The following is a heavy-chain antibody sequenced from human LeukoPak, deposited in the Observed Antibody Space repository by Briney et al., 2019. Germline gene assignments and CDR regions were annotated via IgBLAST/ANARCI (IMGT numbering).Heavy chain of an antibody. CDR2: INPKSGYT. CDR3: AREKMVGAPKLLDY. J-gene: IGHJ4*02. CDR1: GYTFTDYY. Sequence: ASVKVSCKASGYTFTDYYMHWVRQAPGQGLEWVGWINPKSGYTNYAQRFQGRVTMTRDTSISTAHMELSRLRSDDTAVYFCAREKMVGAPKLLDYWGQGTLVTVSS. D-gene: IGHD1-26*01. V-gene: IGHV1-2*02.